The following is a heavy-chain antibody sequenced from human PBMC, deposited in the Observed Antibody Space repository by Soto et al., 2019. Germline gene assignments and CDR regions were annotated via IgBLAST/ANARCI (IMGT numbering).Heavy chain of an antibody. D-gene: IGHD2-15*01. J-gene: IGHJ4*02. CDR1: VYTFTNYA. Sequence: ASVKVSFKASVYTFTNYALHWVRQAPGQRLEWMGWINAGNGNTKYSQKFQGRVTITRDTSASTAYMELSSLRSEDTAVYYCARDILFDYWGQGTLVTAPQ. V-gene: IGHV1-3*01. CDR3: ARDILFDY. CDR2: INAGNGNT.